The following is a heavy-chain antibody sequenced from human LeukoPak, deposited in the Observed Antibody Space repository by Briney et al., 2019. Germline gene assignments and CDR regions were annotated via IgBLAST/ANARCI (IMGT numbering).Heavy chain of an antibody. CDR3: ARGVLRFFYYMDV. CDR1: GFTFSDYY. D-gene: IGHD3-3*01. Sequence: AGGSLRLSCAASGFTFSDYYMSWIRQAPGKGLEWVSYISSSGSTIYYADSVKGRFTISRDNAKNSLYLRMNSLRAEDTAVYYCARGVLRFFYYMDVWGKGTTVTVSS. CDR2: ISSSGSTI. J-gene: IGHJ6*03. V-gene: IGHV3-11*04.